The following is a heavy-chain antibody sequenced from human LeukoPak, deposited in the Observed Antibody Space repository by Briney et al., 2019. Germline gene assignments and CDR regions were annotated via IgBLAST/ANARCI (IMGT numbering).Heavy chain of an antibody. CDR3: ATAAYDTGSYIVNHDY. Sequence: GGSLRLSCAASGFTVSSNYMSWVRQAPGRGLTWVSVIYRDDTTYYADSVKGRFTISRDNSKNTLYLQMSSLRAEDTAMYYCATAAYDTGSYIVNHDYWGQGTLVTVSS. CDR1: GFTVSSNY. D-gene: IGHD3-22*01. V-gene: IGHV3-53*01. CDR2: IYRDDTT. J-gene: IGHJ4*02.